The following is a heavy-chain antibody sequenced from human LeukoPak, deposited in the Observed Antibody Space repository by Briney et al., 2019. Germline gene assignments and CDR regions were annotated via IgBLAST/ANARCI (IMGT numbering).Heavy chain of an antibody. D-gene: IGHD4-11*01. CDR3: ATLAHDYKDY. V-gene: IGHV1-46*01. CDR1: GYTFTSYY. Sequence: ASEKVSCKASGYTFTSYYMHWVRQAPGPGLEWMGIINPNGCITSYAQKFQGRVTMTRDTSTSTVYMELSSLRSEDTAVYYCATLAHDYKDYWGQGTLVTVSS. J-gene: IGHJ4*02. CDR2: INPNGCIT.